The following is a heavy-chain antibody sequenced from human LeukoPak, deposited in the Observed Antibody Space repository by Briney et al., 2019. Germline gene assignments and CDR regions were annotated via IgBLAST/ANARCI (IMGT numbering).Heavy chain of an antibody. V-gene: IGHV5-51*01. CDR1: GYSFTSYW. CDR3: ARGSIVGAARNYFDY. J-gene: IGHJ4*02. CDR2: IYPSDSDT. D-gene: IGHD1-26*01. Sequence: RGESLKISCKGSGYSFTSYWIGWVRQMPGKGPEWMGIIYPSDSDTRYSPSFQGHVTISADKSISTAYLQWSSLKASDTAMYYCARGSIVGAARNYFDYWGQGTLVTVSS.